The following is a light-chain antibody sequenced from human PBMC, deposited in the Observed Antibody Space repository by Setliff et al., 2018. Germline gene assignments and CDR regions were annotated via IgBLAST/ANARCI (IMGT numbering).Light chain of an antibody. J-gene: IGLJ1*01. CDR2: KNS. V-gene: IGLV1-44*01. CDR3: ATWDDSLNGYV. CDR1: SSNIGSHS. Sequence: QSVLTQPPSASGTPGQRVTISCSGSSSNIGSHSVSWYQQLPGTAPKLLIYKNSQRSSGVPDRFPGSKSGTSASLAISGLQSEDEADYHCATWDDSLNGYVFASGTKV.